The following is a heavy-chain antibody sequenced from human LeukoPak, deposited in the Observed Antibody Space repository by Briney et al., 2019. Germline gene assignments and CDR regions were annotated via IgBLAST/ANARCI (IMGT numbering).Heavy chain of an antibody. CDR2: ISGSGGST. CDR1: GFTFSSYA. CDR3: AKDRVVVPAAMAH. V-gene: IGHV3-23*01. D-gene: IGHD2-2*01. J-gene: IGHJ4*02. Sequence: PGGSLRLSCAASGFTFSSYAMSWVRQAPGKGLEWVSAISGSGGSTYNADSVKGRFTISRDNSNNTLYLQINSLRAEDTAIYYCAKDRVVVPAAMAHWGQGTLVTVSS.